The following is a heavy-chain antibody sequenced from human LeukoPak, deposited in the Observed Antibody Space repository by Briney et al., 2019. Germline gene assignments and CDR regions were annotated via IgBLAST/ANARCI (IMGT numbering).Heavy chain of an antibody. V-gene: IGHV3-53*01. Sequence: GGSLRLSCAASGFTVSSNYMSWVRQAPGKGLEWVSVIYSGGSTYYADSVKGRFTITRDNSKNTLYLQMNSLRAEDTAVYYCARVPSNYISRTSCNRGAFYIWGAGTRVTVSS. D-gene: IGHD2-2*01. CDR2: IYSGGST. CDR1: GFTVSSNY. J-gene: IGHJ3*02. CDR3: ARVPSNYISRTSCNRGAFYI.